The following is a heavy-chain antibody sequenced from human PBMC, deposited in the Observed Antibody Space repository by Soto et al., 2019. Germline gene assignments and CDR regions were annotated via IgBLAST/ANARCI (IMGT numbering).Heavy chain of an antibody. CDR1: GGTFSSYA. CDR2: IIPIFGTA. D-gene: IGHD5-18*01. CDR3: ARNPVDTAMVFDY. J-gene: IGHJ4*02. V-gene: IGHV1-69*13. Sequence: SVKVSCKASGGTFSSYAISWVRQAPGQGLEWMGGIIPIFGTANYAQKFQGRVTITADESTSTAYMELSSLRSEDTAVYYCARNPVDTAMVFDYWGQGTLVTVSS.